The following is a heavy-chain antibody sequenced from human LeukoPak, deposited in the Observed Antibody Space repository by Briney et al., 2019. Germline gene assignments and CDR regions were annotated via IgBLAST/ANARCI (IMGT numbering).Heavy chain of an antibody. CDR1: GFTFNVYA. V-gene: IGHV3-21*06. CDR3: VRALVGAAFDT. J-gene: IGHJ4*02. Sequence: PGGSLRLSCAGSGFTFNVYAMHWVRQVPGKGPEWISSMSGSRDSIYYADSVKGRFTISRDNAKNSLYLDMNSLRVEDTAVYFCVRALVGAAFDTWGQGVLVTVSS. CDR2: MSGSRDSI. D-gene: IGHD1-26*01.